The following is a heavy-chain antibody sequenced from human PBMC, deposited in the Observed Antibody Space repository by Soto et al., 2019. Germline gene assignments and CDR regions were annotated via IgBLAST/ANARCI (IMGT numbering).Heavy chain of an antibody. CDR1: GFTFSSYS. CDR2: ISSSSSYI. J-gene: IGHJ6*02. D-gene: IGHD6-13*01. V-gene: IGHV3-21*01. Sequence: PGGSLRLSCAASGFTFSSYSMNWVRQAPGKGLEWVSSISSSSSYIYYADSVKGRFTISRDNAKNSLYLQMNSLRAEDTAVYYCARGPAYSSSWYYYYYGMDVWGQGTTVTVSS. CDR3: ARGPAYSSSWYYYYYGMDV.